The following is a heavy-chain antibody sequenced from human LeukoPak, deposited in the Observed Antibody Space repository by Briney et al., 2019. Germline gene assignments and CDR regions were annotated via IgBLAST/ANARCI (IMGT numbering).Heavy chain of an antibody. J-gene: IGHJ3*02. CDR3: ARRSVSGSPDAFDI. V-gene: IGHV1-2*02. CDR2: INPNSGGT. Sequence: ASVTVSCKASGYTFTVYYMHWVRQAPGQGLEWMGWINPNSGGTNYAQKFQGRVTMTRDTSISTAYMELSRLRSDDTAVYYCARRSVSGSPDAFDIWGQGTMVTVSS. CDR1: GYTFTVYY. D-gene: IGHD1-26*01.